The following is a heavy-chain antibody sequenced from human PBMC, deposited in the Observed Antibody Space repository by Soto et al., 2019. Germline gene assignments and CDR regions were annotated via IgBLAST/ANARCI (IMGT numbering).Heavy chain of an antibody. Sequence: QVQLVQSGAEVKKPGSSVKVSCKASGGTFSSYTISWVRQAPGQGLEWMGRIIPILGIANYAQKFQGRVTITADKSTSTAYMELSSLRSEDTAVYYCERATGAPMGRGGVYYYGMDVWGQGTTVTVSS. CDR3: ERATGAPMGRGGVYYYGMDV. J-gene: IGHJ6*02. V-gene: IGHV1-69*02. CDR2: IIPILGIA. D-gene: IGHD3-10*01. CDR1: GGTFSSYT.